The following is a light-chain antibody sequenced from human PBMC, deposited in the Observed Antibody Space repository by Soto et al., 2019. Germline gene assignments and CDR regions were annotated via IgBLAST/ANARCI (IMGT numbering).Light chain of an antibody. CDR2: TNN. Sequence: QSALTQPPSASATPGQRVTISCSGSNSNIGTNTVNWYQQLPGTAPRLLIYTNNQRPSGVPQRFSGSKTGTSASLAIGGLQSEDGADYYGAAWDDSLGAYVFGTGTKLTVL. CDR3: AAWDDSLGAYV. V-gene: IGLV1-44*01. J-gene: IGLJ1*01. CDR1: NSNIGTNT.